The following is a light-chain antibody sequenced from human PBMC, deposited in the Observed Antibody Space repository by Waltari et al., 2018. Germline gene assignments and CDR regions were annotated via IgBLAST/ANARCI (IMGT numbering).Light chain of an antibody. CDR1: TGPVTTGNY. Sequence: QTVVTQEPSLTVSPGGTVTLTCASSTGPVTTGNYPNWFQHKPGQAPRPLIYSTVNKHSWTPARFSGSLLGDKAALTVSGAQPEDEAHYYCLLFSGGPRVRWMFGGGTKLAVL. CDR3: LLFSGGPRVRWM. V-gene: IGLV7-43*01. J-gene: IGLJ3*02. CDR2: STV.